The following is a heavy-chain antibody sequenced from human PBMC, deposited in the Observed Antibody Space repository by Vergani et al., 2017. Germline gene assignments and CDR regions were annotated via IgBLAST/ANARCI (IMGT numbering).Heavy chain of an antibody. D-gene: IGHD3-10*01. CDR3: ASSGVLWFGEFSMDV. J-gene: IGHJ6*03. Sequence: QVQLQESGPGLVKPSQTLSLTCTVSGGSISSGSYYWSWIRQPAGKGLEWIGRIYTSGSTNYHPSLQSRVTISVDTSKNQFSLKLSSVTAADTAVYYCASSGVLWFGEFSMDVWSKGTTVTVSS. CDR2: IYTSGST. CDR1: GGSISSGSYY. V-gene: IGHV4-61*02.